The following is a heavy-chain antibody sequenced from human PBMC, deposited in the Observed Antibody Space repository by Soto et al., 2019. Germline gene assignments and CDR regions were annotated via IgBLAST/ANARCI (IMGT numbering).Heavy chain of an antibody. Sequence: SETLSLTCAVYGGSFSGYYWSWIRQPPGKGLEWIGEINHSGSTNYNPSLKSRVTISVDTSKNQFSLKLSSVTAADTAVYYCASSDYYYGMDVWGQGTTVTVSS. CDR3: ASSDYYYGMDV. V-gene: IGHV4-34*01. CDR2: INHSGST. J-gene: IGHJ6*02. CDR1: GGSFSGYY.